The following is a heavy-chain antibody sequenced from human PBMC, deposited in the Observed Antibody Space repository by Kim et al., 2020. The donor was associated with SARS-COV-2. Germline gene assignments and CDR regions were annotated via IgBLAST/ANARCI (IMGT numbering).Heavy chain of an antibody. D-gene: IGHD3-3*01. CDR1: GFTFSSYD. Sequence: GGSLRLSCAASGFTFSSYDMHWVRQATGKGLEWVSAIGTAGDTYYPGSVNGRFTISRENAKNSLYLQMNSLRAGDTAVYYCARGRWYYDFWSGYKAGEYWLDTWGQGTLLTISA. V-gene: IGHV3-13*01. CDR2: IGTAGDT. J-gene: IGHJ5*02. CDR3: ARGRWYYDFWSGYKAGEYWLDT.